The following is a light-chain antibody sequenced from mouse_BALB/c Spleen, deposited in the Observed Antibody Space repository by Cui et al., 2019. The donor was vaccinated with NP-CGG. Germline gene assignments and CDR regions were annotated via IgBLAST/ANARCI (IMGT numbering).Light chain of an antibody. Sequence: QAVVTQESALTTSPGETVTLTCRSSTGAVTTSNYANWVQEKLEQLFTGLIGGTNNRAPGVPARFSGSLIGDKAALTITGAQTEDEAIYFCALWYSNHWVFGGGTKLTVL. CDR3: ALWYSNHWV. CDR1: TGAVTTSNY. V-gene: IGLV1*01. CDR2: GTN. J-gene: IGLJ1*01.